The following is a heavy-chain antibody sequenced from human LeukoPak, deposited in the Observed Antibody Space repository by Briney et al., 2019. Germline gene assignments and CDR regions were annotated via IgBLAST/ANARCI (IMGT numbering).Heavy chain of an antibody. Sequence: PSETLSLTCAVSGGSISGSYWSWIRQPPGKGLDYMGYITNSGSTEYNPSLKSRATISVDTSKNHVSLELRSVTAADTAVYYCARGRGEEGSGSYPLDYWGQGTLVTVSS. D-gene: IGHD3-10*01. J-gene: IGHJ4*02. CDR1: GGSISGSY. V-gene: IGHV4-59*01. CDR3: ARGRGEEGSGSYPLDY. CDR2: ITNSGST.